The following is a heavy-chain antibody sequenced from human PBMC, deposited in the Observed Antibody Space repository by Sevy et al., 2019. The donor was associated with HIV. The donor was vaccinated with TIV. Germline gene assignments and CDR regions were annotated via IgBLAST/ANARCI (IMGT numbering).Heavy chain of an antibody. CDR1: GFTFSSYA. CDR2: ISYDGSNK. Sequence: GGSLRLSCAASGFTFSSYAMHWVRQAPGKGLEWVAVISYDGSNKYYADSVKGRFTIARDNSKNTRYLQMNSLRAEETAVYYCARDGRRGEAFDIWGQGTMVTVSS. V-gene: IGHV3-30-3*01. D-gene: IGHD3-10*01. J-gene: IGHJ3*02. CDR3: ARDGRRGEAFDI.